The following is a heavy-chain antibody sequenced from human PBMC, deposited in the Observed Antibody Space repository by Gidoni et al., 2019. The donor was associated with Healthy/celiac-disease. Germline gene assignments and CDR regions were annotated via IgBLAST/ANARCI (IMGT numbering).Heavy chain of an antibody. V-gene: IGHV1-2*02. J-gene: IGHJ6*03. CDR1: GYTFTGYY. CDR2: INPNGGGT. CDR3: ARADTAMFYYYMDV. Sequence: QVQLVQSGAEVKKPGASVKVSCKASGYTFTGYYMHWVRQAPGQGLEWMGWINPNGGGTNYAQKFQGRVTMTRDTSISTAYMELSRLRSDDTAVYYCARADTAMFYYYMDVWGKGTTVTVSS. D-gene: IGHD5-18*01.